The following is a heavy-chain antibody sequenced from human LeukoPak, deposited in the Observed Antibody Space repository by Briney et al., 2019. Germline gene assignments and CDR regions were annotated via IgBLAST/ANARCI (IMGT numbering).Heavy chain of an antibody. J-gene: IGHJ4*02. CDR2: IKQEGSEK. Sequence: PGGSLRLSCAASGFTFSSFWMSWVRQAPGKGLEWVANIKQEGSEKYYVGSVKGRFTISRDDARNSLYLQMNSLRAEDTAVYFCARGETGGSYAPFDYWGQGTLVTVSS. D-gene: IGHD1-26*01. V-gene: IGHV3-7*01. CDR1: GFTFSSFW. CDR3: ARGETGGSYAPFDY.